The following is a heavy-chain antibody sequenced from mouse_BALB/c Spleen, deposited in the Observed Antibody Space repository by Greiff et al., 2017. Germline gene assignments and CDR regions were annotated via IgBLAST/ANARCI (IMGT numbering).Heavy chain of an antibody. Sequence: EVKLMESGAELVKPGASVKLSCTASGFNIKDTYMHWVKQRPEQGLEWIGRIDPANGNTKYDPKFQGKATITADTSSNTAYLQLSSLTSEDTAVYYCARRPGRLYYFDYWGQGTTLTVSS. CDR1: GFNIKDTY. CDR2: IDPANGNT. J-gene: IGHJ2*01. CDR3: ARRPGRLYYFDY. V-gene: IGHV14-3*02. D-gene: IGHD3-3*01.